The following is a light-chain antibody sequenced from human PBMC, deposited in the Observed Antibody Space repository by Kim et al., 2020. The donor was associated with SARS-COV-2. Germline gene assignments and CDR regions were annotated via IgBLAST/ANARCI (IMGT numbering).Light chain of an antibody. CDR2: DVS. CDR1: SSDVGGYNY. Sequence: QSALTQPASVSGSPGQSITISCTGTSSDVGGYNYVSWYQQHPGKAPKLMIYDVSNRPSGVSNRFSGSKSGNTASLTISGLQAEDEADYTSSSTLEFGGGTQLTVL. J-gene: IGLJ2*01. CDR3: SSTLE. V-gene: IGLV2-14*03.